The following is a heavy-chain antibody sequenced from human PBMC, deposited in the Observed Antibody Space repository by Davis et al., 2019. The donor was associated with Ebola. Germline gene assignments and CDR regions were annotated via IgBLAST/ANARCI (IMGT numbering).Heavy chain of an antibody. Sequence: GESLKIPCAASGFTFSSYGMHWVRQAPGKGLEWVAVISYDGSNKYYVDSVKGRFTISRDNSKNTLYLQMSSLRAEDTAVYYCAKVESPGYWGQGTLVTVSS. D-gene: IGHD5-24*01. CDR3: AKVESPGY. V-gene: IGHV3-30*18. CDR1: GFTFSSYG. J-gene: IGHJ4*02. CDR2: ISYDGSNK.